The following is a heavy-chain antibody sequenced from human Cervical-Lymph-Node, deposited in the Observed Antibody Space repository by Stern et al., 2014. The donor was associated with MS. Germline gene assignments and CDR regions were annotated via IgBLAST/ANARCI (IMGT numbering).Heavy chain of an antibody. D-gene: IGHD2-2*01. Sequence: QVQLQESGPGLVKPSQTLSLTCTVSGGSISSGSYYWSWIRQPAGKGLEWIGRIYTSGSTNYNPSLKRRVTISVATSKNQFSLKLGSVTAADTAVYYCARDDCSSTSCYYYYGMDVWGQGTTVTVSS. CDR3: ARDDCSSTSCYYYYGMDV. CDR2: IYTSGST. V-gene: IGHV4-61*02. CDR1: GGSISSGSYY. J-gene: IGHJ6*02.